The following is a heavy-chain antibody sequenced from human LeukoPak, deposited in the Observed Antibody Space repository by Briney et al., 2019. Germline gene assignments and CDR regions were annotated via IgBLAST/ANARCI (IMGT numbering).Heavy chain of an antibody. CDR3: ARARDYDFWSGSWWFDP. V-gene: IGHV4-4*07. CDR2: IYTSGST. Sequence: PSETLSLTCTVSGGSISSYYWSWIRQPAGKGLEWIGRIYTSGSTNYNPPLKSRVTMSVDTSKNQFSLKLSSVTAADTAAYYCARARDYDFWSGSWWFDPWGQGTLVTVSS. D-gene: IGHD3-3*01. CDR1: GGSISSYY. J-gene: IGHJ5*02.